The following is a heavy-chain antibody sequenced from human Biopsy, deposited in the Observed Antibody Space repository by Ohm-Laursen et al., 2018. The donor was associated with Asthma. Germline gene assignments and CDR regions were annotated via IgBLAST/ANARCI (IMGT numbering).Heavy chain of an antibody. CDR2: IYSGGTS. Sequence: GSLRLSCAASGFTVSRDHMFWVRQAPGKGLEWVSVIYSGGTSRTADSVRGRFTISRDFSKNTLHLQMHSLRVEDTAVYYCARGGSSGWSHYYFDYWGQGTLVTVSS. V-gene: IGHV3-53*01. J-gene: IGHJ4*02. D-gene: IGHD6-19*01. CDR3: ARGGSSGWSHYYFDY. CDR1: GFTVSRDH.